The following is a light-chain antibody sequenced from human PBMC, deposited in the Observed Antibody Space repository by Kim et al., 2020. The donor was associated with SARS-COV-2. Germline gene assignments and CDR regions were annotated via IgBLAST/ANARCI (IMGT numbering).Light chain of an antibody. CDR3: NSRDSSGNHWV. CDR2: GKN. Sequence: LGQTGRITCQGDSLRSYYASWYQQKPGQAPVLVIYGKNNRPSGIPDRFSGSSSGNTASLTITGAQAEDEADYYCNSRDSSGNHWVFGGGTQLTVL. V-gene: IGLV3-19*01. CDR1: SLRSYY. J-gene: IGLJ3*02.